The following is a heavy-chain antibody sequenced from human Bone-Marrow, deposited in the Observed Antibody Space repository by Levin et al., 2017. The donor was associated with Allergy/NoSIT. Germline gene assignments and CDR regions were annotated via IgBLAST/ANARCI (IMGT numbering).Heavy chain of an antibody. Sequence: LSLTCAASAFSFEDYAMHWVRQVPGKGLEWVSGISWHSRTIGYADSVKGRFTISRDNAKKSLYLQMNSLRPDDTALYYCAKDLMQKKSSVIYNFYGLDVWGQGTTVTVSS. CDR3: AKDLMQKKSSVIYNFYGLDV. J-gene: IGHJ6*02. V-gene: IGHV3-9*01. CDR2: ISWHSRTI. CDR1: AFSFEDYA. D-gene: IGHD2/OR15-2a*01.